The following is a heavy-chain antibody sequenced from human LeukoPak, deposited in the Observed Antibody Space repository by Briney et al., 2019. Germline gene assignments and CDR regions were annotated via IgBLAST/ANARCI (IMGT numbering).Heavy chain of an antibody. CDR1: GYTLTELS. J-gene: IGHJ4*02. D-gene: IGHD3-22*01. CDR2: FDPEDGET. V-gene: IGHV1-24*01. Sequence: GASVKVSCKVSGYTLTELSMLWVRQAPGKGLEWMGGFDPEDGETIYAQKFQGRVTMTEDTPTDSAYMELSSLRSEDTAVYYCATALNYYDSSGPDYWGQGTLVTVSS. CDR3: ATALNYYDSSGPDY.